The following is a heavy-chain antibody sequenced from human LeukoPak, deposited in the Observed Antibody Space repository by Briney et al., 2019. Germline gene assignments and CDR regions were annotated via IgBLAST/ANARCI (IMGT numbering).Heavy chain of an antibody. V-gene: IGHV3-43*01. J-gene: IGHJ5*02. Sequence: PGGSLRLSCAASGFTFDDYTMHWVRQAPGKGLEWVSLISWDGGSTYYADSAKGRFTISRDNSKNSLYLQMNSLRTEDTALYYCARGEDSSGYWYNWFDPWGQGTLVTVSS. D-gene: IGHD3-22*01. CDR3: ARGEDSSGYWYNWFDP. CDR2: ISWDGGST. CDR1: GFTFDDYT.